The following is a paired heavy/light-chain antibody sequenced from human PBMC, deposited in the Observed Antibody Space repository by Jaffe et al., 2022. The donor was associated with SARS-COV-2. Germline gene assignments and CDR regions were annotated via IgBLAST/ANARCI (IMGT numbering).Heavy chain of an antibody. CDR3: AKGSDIPPYYIYMDV. Sequence: EVQLVESGGGLVQPGGSLRLACAASGFTLSNYGVSWVRQAPGKGLEWVSSISISDGSTPYADSVEGRFTISRDNSRNTLYLQMNSLRAEDTAVYYCAKGSDIPPYYIYMDVWGKGTTVTVSS. D-gene: IGHD3-10*01. CDR1: GFTLSNYG. V-gene: IGHV3-23*04. CDR2: ISISDGST. J-gene: IGHJ6*03.
Light chain of an antibody. CDR2: DAS. V-gene: IGKV3-15*01. CDR1: QTISSN. Sequence: EIAMTQSPATLSVSPGERATLSCRASQTISSNLAWYQQKPGQVPRLLMYDASTRATGIPARFSGSVSGTEFTLTISSLQSEDFAVYYCQQYNNWPLTFGQGTKVEIK. CDR3: QQYNNWPLT. J-gene: IGKJ1*01.